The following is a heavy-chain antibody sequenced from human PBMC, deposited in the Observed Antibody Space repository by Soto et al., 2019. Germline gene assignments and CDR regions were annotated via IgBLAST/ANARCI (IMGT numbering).Heavy chain of an antibody. V-gene: IGHV3-74*01. D-gene: IGHD5-12*01. J-gene: IGHJ4*02. CDR3: VRLGGYNEIDF. Sequence: GGALRVSGAASGFSLGSYSMDWVRQAPRKGLEWVARTDVGGTITAYADSVKGRFTISRDNGENMLYLQMNSLRVEDTAVYYCVRLGGYNEIDFWGQGALVTVSS. CDR2: TDVGGTIT. CDR1: GFSLGSYS.